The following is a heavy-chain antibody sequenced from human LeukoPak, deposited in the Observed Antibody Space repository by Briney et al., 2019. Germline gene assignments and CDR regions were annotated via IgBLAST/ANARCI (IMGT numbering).Heavy chain of an antibody. D-gene: IGHD1-26*01. J-gene: IGHJ6*02. CDR3: VRVQSGSYARYGMDV. CDR1: GYTFTGYY. Sequence: GASVKVSCKASGYTFTGYYMHWVRQAPGQGLEWMGWINPNSGGTNYAQKFQGRVTMTRSTSISTAYMELSSLRSEDTAVYYCVRVQSGSYARYGMDVWGQGTTVTVSS. CDR2: INPNSGGT. V-gene: IGHV1-2*02.